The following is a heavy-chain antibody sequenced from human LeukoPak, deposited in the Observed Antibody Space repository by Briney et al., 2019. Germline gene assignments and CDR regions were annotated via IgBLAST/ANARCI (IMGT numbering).Heavy chain of an antibody. CDR2: VYSDGST. Sequence: GGSLRLSCAASGFTVSSNYMSWVRQAPAKGLEWVSIVYSDGSTYYADSVKGRFTISRHNSRNTLYLQMNSLRAEDTAIYYCARDSGYYFDYWGQGSLVTVSS. CDR3: ARDSGYYFDY. D-gene: IGHD1-26*01. CDR1: GFTVSSNY. J-gene: IGHJ4*02. V-gene: IGHV3-53*04.